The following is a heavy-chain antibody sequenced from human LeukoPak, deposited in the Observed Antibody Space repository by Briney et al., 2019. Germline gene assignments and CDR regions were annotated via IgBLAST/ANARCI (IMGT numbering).Heavy chain of an antibody. V-gene: IGHV3-30*02. CDR1: GFTFSSYG. CDR3: AKAGDYYYYYMDV. J-gene: IGHJ6*03. Sequence: GGSLRLSCAASGFTFSSYGMHWVRQAPGKGLEWVAFIRYDGSNKYYADSVKGRFTISRDNSKNTLYLQMNSLRAEDTAVYYCAKAGDYYYYYMDVWGKGTTVTVSS. CDR2: IRYDGSNK.